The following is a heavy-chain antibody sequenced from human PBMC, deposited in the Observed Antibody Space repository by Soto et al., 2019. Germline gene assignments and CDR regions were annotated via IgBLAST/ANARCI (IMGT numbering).Heavy chain of an antibody. CDR1: GFTFNNYW. V-gene: IGHV3-7*01. J-gene: IGHJ4*02. CDR2: IKQDGSEK. CDR3: ARDPGGDFDY. Sequence: EVQLVESGGDLVQPGGSLRLSCAASGFTFNNYWMSWVRQAPGKGLEWVGNIKQDGSEKYYVDSVKGRFTISRDNAKNSLFLQMNSLRAEDTAVYYWARDPGGDFDYWGQGPLVTVSS. D-gene: IGHD2-21*01.